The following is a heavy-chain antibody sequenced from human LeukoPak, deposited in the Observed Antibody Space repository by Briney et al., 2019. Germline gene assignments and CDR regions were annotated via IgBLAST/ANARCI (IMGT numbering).Heavy chain of an antibody. J-gene: IGHJ3*02. V-gene: IGHV3-9*01. CDR3: AKDMVPAAMWELYAFDI. CDR1: GFTFDDYA. D-gene: IGHD2-2*01. CDR2: ISWNSGSI. Sequence: QSGGSLRLSCAASGFTFDDYAMHWVRQAPGKGLEWVSGISWNSGSIGYADSVKGRFTISRDNAKNSLYLQMNSLRAEDTALYYCAKDMVPAAMWELYAFDIWGQGTMVTVSS.